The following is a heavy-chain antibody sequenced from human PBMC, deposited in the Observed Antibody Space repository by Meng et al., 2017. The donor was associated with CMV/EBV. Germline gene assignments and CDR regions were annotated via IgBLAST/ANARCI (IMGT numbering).Heavy chain of an antibody. CDR1: GFTFSSYG. V-gene: IGHV3-30*02. CDR3: ARIAARTYYGMDV. CDR2: IRYDGSNK. J-gene: IGHJ6*02. Sequence: GESLKISCAASGFTFSSYGMHWVRQAPGKGLEWVAFIRYDGSNKYYADSVKGRFTISRDNAKNSLYLQMNSLRAEDTAVYYCARIAARTYYGMDVWGQGTTVTVSS. D-gene: IGHD6-6*01.